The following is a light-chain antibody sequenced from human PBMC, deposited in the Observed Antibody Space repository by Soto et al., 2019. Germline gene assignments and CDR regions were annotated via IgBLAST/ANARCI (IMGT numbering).Light chain of an antibody. CDR3: AAWDDRLSGLV. CDR2: DDT. Sequence: SYELTQPPSVSVAPGQTARITCGGDNIGSKSVHWYQQKPGQAPVLVVYDDTDRPSGIPERFSGSNSGNTATLTISRVEAGHEADYYCAAWDDRLSGLVFGRGTKLTVL. CDR1: NIGSKS. V-gene: IGLV3-21*02. J-gene: IGLJ2*01.